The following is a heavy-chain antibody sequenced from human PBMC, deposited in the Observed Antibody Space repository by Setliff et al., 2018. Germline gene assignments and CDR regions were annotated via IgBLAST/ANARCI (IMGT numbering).Heavy chain of an antibody. J-gene: IGHJ4*02. Sequence: GGSLRLSCAASGFSFSSYTMNWVRQAPGKGLEWISSIGGSSNTIFYADSVKGRFTISRDNAKNSLYLQMSSLRAEDTAVYYCARPGRSNYWDSFDYWGQGTLVTVSS. D-gene: IGHD3-10*01. V-gene: IGHV3-48*01. CDR1: GFSFSSYT. CDR3: ARPGRSNYWDSFDY. CDR2: IGGSSNTI.